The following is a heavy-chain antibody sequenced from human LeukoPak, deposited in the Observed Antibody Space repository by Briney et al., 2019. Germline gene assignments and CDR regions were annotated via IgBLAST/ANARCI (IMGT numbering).Heavy chain of an antibody. V-gene: IGHV2-70*04. CDR2: IDWDDDK. CDR3: ARDSINFSGYFDY. Sequence: KESGPALVKPTQTLTLTCTFSGFSLSTSGMRVSWIRQPPGKALEWLSRIDWDDDKFYSTSLKTRLTISKDTSKNQVVLTMTNMDPVDTATYYCARDSINFSGYFDYWGQGTLVTVSS. J-gene: IGHJ4*02. D-gene: IGHD2/OR15-2a*01. CDR1: GFSLSTSGMR.